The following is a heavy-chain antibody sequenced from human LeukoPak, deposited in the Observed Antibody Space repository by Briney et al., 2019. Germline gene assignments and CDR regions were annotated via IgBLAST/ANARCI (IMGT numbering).Heavy chain of an antibody. Sequence: ASVKVSCKASGYTFTSYYMHWVRQAPGQGLEWMGIINPSGGSTSYAQKFQGRVTMTRDTSTSTVYMELSSLRSEDTAVYYCARDRRDPVAPQLQDAYYYYGMDVWGQGTTVTVSS. CDR2: INPSGGST. CDR3: ARDRRDPVAPQLQDAYYYYGMDV. D-gene: IGHD2-2*01. J-gene: IGHJ6*02. CDR1: GYTFTSYY. V-gene: IGHV1-46*01.